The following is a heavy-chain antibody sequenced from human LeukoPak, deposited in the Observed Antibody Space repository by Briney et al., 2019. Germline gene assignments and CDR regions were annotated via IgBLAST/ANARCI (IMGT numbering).Heavy chain of an antibody. J-gene: IGHJ4*02. CDR3: ASSGSGHYYFDF. D-gene: IGHD3-22*01. CDR2: ITNDGSDT. V-gene: IGHV3-74*01. CDR1: GATLSSYW. Sequence: GGSLRLSCAASGATLSSYWMHWVRQVPGEGLVWVSRITNDGSDTRYADSVKGRFTISRDNAKNTLYLQMNSLRAEDTAVYFCASSGSGHYYFDFWGQGTLVTVSS.